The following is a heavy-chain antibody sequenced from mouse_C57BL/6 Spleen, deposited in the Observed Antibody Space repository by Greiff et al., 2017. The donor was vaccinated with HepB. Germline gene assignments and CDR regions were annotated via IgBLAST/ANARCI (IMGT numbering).Heavy chain of an antibody. V-gene: IGHV1-69*01. CDR2: IDPSDSYT. CDR1: GYTFTSYW. D-gene: IGHD2-5*01. CDR3: ARASKYFDY. Sequence: QVQLQQSGAELVMPGASVKLSCKASGYTFTSYWMHWVKQRPGQGLEWIGEIDPSDSYTNYNQKFKGKSTLTVDKSSSTAYMQLSSLTSEDSAVYYCARASKYFDYWGQGTTLTVSS. J-gene: IGHJ2*01.